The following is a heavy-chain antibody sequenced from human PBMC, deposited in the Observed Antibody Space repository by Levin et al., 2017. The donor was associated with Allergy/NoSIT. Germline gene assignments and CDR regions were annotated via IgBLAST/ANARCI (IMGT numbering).Heavy chain of an antibody. J-gene: IGHJ4*02. CDR1: GFNFEDYA. D-gene: IGHD3-10*01. Sequence: HPGGSLRLSCAASGFNFEDYAMHWVRQVPGKGLEWVSGITWSGSNVAYGDSVKGRFTISRDNAKNSLYLQMNSLRPEDTALYYCAKDVSMGRGDQFEHWGQGTLVTVSS. CDR2: ITWSGSNV. V-gene: IGHV3-9*01. CDR3: AKDVSMGRGDQFEH.